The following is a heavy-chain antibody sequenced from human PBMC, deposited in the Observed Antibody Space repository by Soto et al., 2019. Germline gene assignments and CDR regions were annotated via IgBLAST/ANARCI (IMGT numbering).Heavy chain of an antibody. CDR2: IFYTGNA. CDR3: ASETTSVWFDP. V-gene: IGHV4-30-4*01. J-gene: IGHJ5*02. CDR1: GGSIASAYYY. Sequence: PSETLSLTCTVSGGSIASAYYYWSWVRQPPGKGLEWIGYIFYTGNAYYNPSLRSRVNISIDAAKNQYSLKLTSVTAADTAVYFCASETTSVWFDPWGQGTLVTVSS.